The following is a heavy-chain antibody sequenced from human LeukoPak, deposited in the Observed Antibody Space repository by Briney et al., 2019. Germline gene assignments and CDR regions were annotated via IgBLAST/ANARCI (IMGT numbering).Heavy chain of an antibody. Sequence: PSQTLSLTCTVSGGSIFSGDYYWNWIRQPPGKGLEWIGYIYYNGITYYNPSLESRVTISVDTSKNQFSLKLSSVTAADTAVYYCARGDYNDGAGYLDHWGRGTLVPVSS. J-gene: IGHJ5*02. V-gene: IGHV4-30-4*01. D-gene: IGHD3-22*01. CDR1: GGSIFSGDYY. CDR2: IYYNGIT. CDR3: ARGDYNDGAGYLDH.